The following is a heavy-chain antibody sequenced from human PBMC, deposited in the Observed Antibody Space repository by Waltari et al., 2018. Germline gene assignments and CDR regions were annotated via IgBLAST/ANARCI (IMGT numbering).Heavy chain of an antibody. D-gene: IGHD2-15*01. CDR3: ARDRRVDGVVDYDY. CDR2: INPRSGVT. V-gene: IGHV1-2*02. CDR1: GYTFTDYF. J-gene: IGHJ4*02. Sequence: QVQLVQSGAEVRKPGASGRVSCKASGYTFTDYFLHWFRHAPGQRLEWMGWINPRSGVTSYAQKFQGRVTMTRDRSFGTVYIDLSSLKSDDTALYYCARDRRVDGVVDYDYWGQGTLVTVSS.